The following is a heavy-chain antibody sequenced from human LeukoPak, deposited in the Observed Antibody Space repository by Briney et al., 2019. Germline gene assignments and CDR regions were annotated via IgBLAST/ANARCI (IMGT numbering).Heavy chain of an antibody. CDR2: IRSKAYGGTT. V-gene: IGHV3-49*04. CDR1: GFTFGDYA. CDR3: TRDPLYYYDSSGYYYGWFDP. Sequence: GGSLRLSCAASGFTFGDYAMSWVRQAPGKGLEWVGFIRSKAYGGTTEYAASVKGRFTISRDDSKSIAYLQMNSLKTEDTAVYYCTRDPLYYYDSSGYYYGWFDPWGQGTLVTVSS. J-gene: IGHJ5*02. D-gene: IGHD3-22*01.